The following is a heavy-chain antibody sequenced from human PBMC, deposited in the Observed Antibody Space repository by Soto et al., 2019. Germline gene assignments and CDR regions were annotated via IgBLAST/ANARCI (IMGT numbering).Heavy chain of an antibody. D-gene: IGHD3-10*01. V-gene: IGHV4-34*01. CDR1: GGSFSGYY. J-gene: IGHJ6*03. CDR3: SRGVRGVIMYYYYYMDV. CDR2: INHSGST. Sequence: SETLSLTCAVYGGSFSGYYWSWIRQPPGKGLEWIGEINHSGSTNYNPSLKSRVTISVDTSKNQFPLKLSSVTAADTAVYYCSRGVRGVIMYYYYYMDVWGKGTTVTVSS.